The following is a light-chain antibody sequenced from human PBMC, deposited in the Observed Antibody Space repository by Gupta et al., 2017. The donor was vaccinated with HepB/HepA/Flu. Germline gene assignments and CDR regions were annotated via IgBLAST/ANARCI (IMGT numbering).Light chain of an antibody. CDR2: QDS. J-gene: IGLJ2*01. Sequence: SYELTQPPSVSVSPGQTASITCSGDKLGDKYACWYQQKPGQSPVRVIYQDSKRPPGIPERFSGSNSGNKATLTISGTQAMDEADDYCQAWDSRLWVCGGGTKLTVL. V-gene: IGLV3-1*01. CDR3: QAWDSRLWV. CDR1: KLGDKY.